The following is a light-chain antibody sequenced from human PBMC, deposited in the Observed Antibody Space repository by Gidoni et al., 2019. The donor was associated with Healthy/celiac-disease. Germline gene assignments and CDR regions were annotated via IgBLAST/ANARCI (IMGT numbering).Light chain of an antibody. CDR3: QQYGSSPPT. J-gene: IGKJ2*01. CDR1: QSVSSSY. CDR2: GAS. Sequence: EIVLPQSPGTLSLSPGERATLSCRARQSVSSSYLAWYQQKPGQAPRLLIYGASSRATGIPDRFSGSGSGTDFTLTISRLEPEDFAVYYCQQYGSSPPTFXQXTKLEIK. V-gene: IGKV3-20*01.